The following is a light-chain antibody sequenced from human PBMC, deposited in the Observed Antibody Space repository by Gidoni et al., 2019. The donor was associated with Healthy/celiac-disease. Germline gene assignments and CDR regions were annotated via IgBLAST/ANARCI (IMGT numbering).Light chain of an antibody. V-gene: IGKV1-5*03. CDR3: QQYNSYSRT. CDR1: HSISSW. CDR2: KAS. Sequence: DIPMTQSPSTLSASVGARVTITCRDSHSISSWLAWYQQKPGKAPKLLIYKASSLESGVPSRFSDSGSGTEFTLTISSLQPDDFATYYCQQYNSYSRTFGQGTKVEIK. J-gene: IGKJ1*01.